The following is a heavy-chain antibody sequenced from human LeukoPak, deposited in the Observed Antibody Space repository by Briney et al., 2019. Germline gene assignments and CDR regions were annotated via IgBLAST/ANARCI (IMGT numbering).Heavy chain of an antibody. V-gene: IGHV1-69*05. Sequence: SVKVSCTASGGTFSSYAINWVRQVPGQGLEWMGGIIPLFGTSNYAQKFQGRVTITTDESTSTAYMELSSLRSEDTAVYYCARDGRKWLRKEIFDYWGQGTLVTVSS. CDR2: IIPLFGTS. J-gene: IGHJ4*02. D-gene: IGHD5-12*01. CDR3: ARDGRKWLRKEIFDY. CDR1: GGTFSSYA.